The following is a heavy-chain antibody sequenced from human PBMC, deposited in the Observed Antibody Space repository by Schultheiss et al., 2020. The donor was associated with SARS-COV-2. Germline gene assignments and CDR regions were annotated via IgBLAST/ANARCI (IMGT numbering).Heavy chain of an antibody. CDR2: ISYDGSNK. CDR1: GFTFSSYA. CDR3: ARDPVPAAAIPRSGHYYYYGMDV. J-gene: IGHJ6*02. V-gene: IGHV3-30*04. D-gene: IGHD2-2*01. Sequence: GGSLRLSCAASGFTFSSYAMHWVRQAPGKGLEWVAVISYDGSNKYYADSVKGRFTISRDNSKNTLYLQMNSLRAEDTAVYYCARDPVPAAAIPRSGHYYYYGMDVWGQGTTVTVSS.